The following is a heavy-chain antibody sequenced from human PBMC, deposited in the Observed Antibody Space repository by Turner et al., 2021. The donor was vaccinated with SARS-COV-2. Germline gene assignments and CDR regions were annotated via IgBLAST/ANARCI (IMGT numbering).Heavy chain of an antibody. J-gene: IGHJ4*02. CDR2: IYYTESA. D-gene: IGHD2-15*01. Sequence: QLQLQESCPGLVKPSETLSLTCSVSGGSIYSSSYYWGWARQPPGKGLEWLGTIYYTESAYYNPTLKSRVSISVRTSTNQFSLKLRSVTAADTAVYYCARLGFCSGGSCSFDHWGQGTLVTVS. CDR3: ARLGFCSGGSCSFDH. CDR1: GGSIYSSSYY. V-gene: IGHV4-39*01.